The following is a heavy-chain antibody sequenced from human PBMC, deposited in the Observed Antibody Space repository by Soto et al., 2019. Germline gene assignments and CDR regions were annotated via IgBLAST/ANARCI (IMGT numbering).Heavy chain of an antibody. V-gene: IGHV3-23*01. CDR2: ISGSGGST. CDR1: GFTFSSYA. J-gene: IGHJ5*02. Sequence: PGGSLRLSCAASGFTFSSYAMSWVRQAPGKGLEWVSAISGSGGSTYYADSVKGRFTISRDNSKNTLYLQMNSLRAEDTAVYYCAKSKYCSSTSCYPGGNWFDPWGQGTLVTVSS. CDR3: AKSKYCSSTSCYPGGNWFDP. D-gene: IGHD2-2*01.